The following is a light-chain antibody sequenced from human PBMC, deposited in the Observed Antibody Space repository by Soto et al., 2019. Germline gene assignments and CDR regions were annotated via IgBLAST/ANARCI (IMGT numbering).Light chain of an antibody. CDR1: SSDIADNKY. CDR3: NSYVGSNNYV. J-gene: IGLJ1*01. V-gene: IGLV2-8*01. Sequence: HSVLTQPRSASGSPGQSVTISCTGTSSDIADNKYVSWFQQHPGKAPKVLIYEVNKRPSGVPDRFSGSKSGNTASLTVSGLQADDEADYYCNSYVGSNNYVFGTGTKVTVL. CDR2: EVN.